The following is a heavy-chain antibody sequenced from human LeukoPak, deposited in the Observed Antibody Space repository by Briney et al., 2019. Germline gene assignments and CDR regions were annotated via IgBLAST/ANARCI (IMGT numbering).Heavy chain of an antibody. CDR1: GFTFTSYA. V-gene: IGHV3-30*04. CDR3: ASEKVTGFDY. CDR2: ISYDGSNK. Sequence: GGSLRLSCAASGFTFTSYAMHWVRQAPGKGLEWVAVISYDGSNKYYADSVKGRFTISRDNSKNTLYLQMNSLRPEDTAVHYCASEKVTGFDYWGQGTLVTVSS. J-gene: IGHJ4*02. D-gene: IGHD2-21*02.